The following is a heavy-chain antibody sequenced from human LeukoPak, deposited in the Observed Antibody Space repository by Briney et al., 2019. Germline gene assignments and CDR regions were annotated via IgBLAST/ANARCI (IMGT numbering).Heavy chain of an antibody. Sequence: GGSLRLSCAASGFTFSSYGMHWVRQAPGKGLEWVAFIRYDGSNKYYADSVKGRFTISRDNSKNTLYLQMNSLRAEDTAVYYCARDRTQLLWFGDHNRGYYYGMDVWGQGTTVTVSS. D-gene: IGHD3-10*01. J-gene: IGHJ6*02. V-gene: IGHV3-30*02. CDR1: GFTFSSYG. CDR3: ARDRTQLLWFGDHNRGYYYGMDV. CDR2: IRYDGSNK.